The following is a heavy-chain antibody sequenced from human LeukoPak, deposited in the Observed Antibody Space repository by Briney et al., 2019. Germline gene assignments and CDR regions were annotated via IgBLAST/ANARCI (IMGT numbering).Heavy chain of an antibody. CDR2: IKQDGSEK. D-gene: IGHD2-2*03. CDR1: GFAFGSYW. V-gene: IGHV3-7*01. Sequence: PGGSLRLSCAASGFAFGSYWMSWVRRAPGKGLEWVANIKQDGSEKYYVDSVKGRSTISRDNAKNSLYLQMNSLRAEDTAVYYCARIRDGYCISTSCRGAFDTWGQGTVVTVSS. CDR3: ARIRDGYCISTSCRGAFDT. J-gene: IGHJ3*02.